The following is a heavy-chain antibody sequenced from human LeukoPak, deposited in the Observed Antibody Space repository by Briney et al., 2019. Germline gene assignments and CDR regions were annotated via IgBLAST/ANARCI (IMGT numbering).Heavy chain of an antibody. Sequence: SETLSLTCTVSGGSISSSSSYYWGWIRQPPGKGLEWIGSIYYSGSTYYNPSLKSRVTISVDTSKNQFSLKLSSVTAADTAVYYCARVAVTGYNWFDPWGQGTLVTVSS. CDR1: GGSISSSSSYY. J-gene: IGHJ5*02. V-gene: IGHV4-39*07. D-gene: IGHD2-21*02. CDR3: ARVAVTGYNWFDP. CDR2: IYYSGST.